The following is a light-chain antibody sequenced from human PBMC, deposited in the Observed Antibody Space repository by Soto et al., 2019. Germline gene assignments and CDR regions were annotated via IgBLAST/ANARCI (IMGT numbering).Light chain of an antibody. CDR2: DVT. CDR1: SSDVGGYKY. Sequence: QSVLTQPASVSGSPGQSITISCTGTSSDVGGYKYVSWYQQHPDKAPKLIIYDVTNRPSGISNRFSGSKSGNTASLTISGLQAEDEADYYCSSYTSSSTRVFGTGTEVTV. CDR3: SSYTSSSTRV. J-gene: IGLJ1*01. V-gene: IGLV2-14*01.